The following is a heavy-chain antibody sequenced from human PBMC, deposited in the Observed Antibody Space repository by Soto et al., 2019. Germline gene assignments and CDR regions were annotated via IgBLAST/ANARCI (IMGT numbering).Heavy chain of an antibody. CDR1: RFTFSTYA. Sequence: EVQLLESGGGLVQPGGSLRLSCAASRFTFSTYAMSWVRQAPGKGLEWVSDISGSGGNTYYADSVKGRFTISRDNSKNSLYLKMNSLRAEDTAVYYCAKSAMVRGGGGFDPWGQGTLVTVSS. V-gene: IGHV3-23*01. CDR2: ISGSGGNT. J-gene: IGHJ5*02. D-gene: IGHD3-10*01. CDR3: AKSAMVRGGGGFDP.